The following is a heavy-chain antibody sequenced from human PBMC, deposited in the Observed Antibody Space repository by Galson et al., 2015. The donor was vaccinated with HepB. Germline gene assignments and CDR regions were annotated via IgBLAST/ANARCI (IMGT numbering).Heavy chain of an antibody. CDR3: ARAVTVFRGVYFEH. V-gene: IGHV3-13*01. Sequence: SLRLACAASGFTFSDYDMHWVRQAPGNGLEWVSGIDMAGDTFHLGSGKGRITISSENAKNSLYLQMSSLRAGDTAVYYCARAVTVFRGVYFEHWGQGSLVIVSS. CDR1: GFTFSDYD. CDR2: IDMAGDT. D-gene: IGHD3-10*01. J-gene: IGHJ4*02.